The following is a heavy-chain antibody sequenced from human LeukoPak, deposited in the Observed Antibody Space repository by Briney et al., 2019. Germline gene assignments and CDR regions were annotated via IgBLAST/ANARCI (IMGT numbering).Heavy chain of an antibody. CDR2: IYYSGST. V-gene: IGHV4-39*07. CDR3: ARTYSYQPFDY. CDR1: GGSISSSSYY. Sequence: SETLSLTCTVSGGSISSSSYYWGWIRPPPGKGLEGIGSIYYSGSTYYNPSLKSRVTISVDTSKNQFSLKLSSVTAADTAVYYCARTYSYQPFDYWGQGTLVTVSS. D-gene: IGHD5-18*01. J-gene: IGHJ4*02.